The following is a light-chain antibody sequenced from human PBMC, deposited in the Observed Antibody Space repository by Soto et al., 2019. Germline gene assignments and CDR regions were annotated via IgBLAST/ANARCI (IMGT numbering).Light chain of an antibody. J-gene: IGKJ2*01. CDR1: QSVDSRF. CDR3: QRYDGSPFYT. V-gene: IGKV3-20*01. CDR2: HTS. Sequence: EIVLTQSPGTLSLSPGDRATLSCRADQSVDSRFLAWYQQKPGQAPRLLIYHTSTRATGIPDRFSGSASGTDFTLTITRLEPEDFAVYYCQRYDGSPFYTFGQGTKVEIK.